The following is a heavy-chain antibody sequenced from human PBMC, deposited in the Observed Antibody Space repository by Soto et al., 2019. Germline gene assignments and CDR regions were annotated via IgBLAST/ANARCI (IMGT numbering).Heavy chain of an antibody. Sequence: ASVKVSCKASGYTFTSYYMHWVRQAPGQGLEWMGIINPSGGSTSYAQKFQGRVTMTRDTSTSTVYMGLSSLRSEDTAVYYCARDQRSQGGSYSYYYGMDVWGQGTTVTVSS. V-gene: IGHV1-46*01. D-gene: IGHD1-26*01. CDR1: GYTFTSYY. CDR2: INPSGGST. J-gene: IGHJ6*02. CDR3: ARDQRSQGGSYSYYYGMDV.